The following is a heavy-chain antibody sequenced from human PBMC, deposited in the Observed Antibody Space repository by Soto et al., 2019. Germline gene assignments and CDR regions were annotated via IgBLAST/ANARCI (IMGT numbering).Heavy chain of an antibody. J-gene: IGHJ4*02. CDR2: ISGSGGST. CDR3: AIPRPVVPAGMGTVPRYFDY. Sequence: GGSLRLSCAASGFTFSSYAMSWVRQAPGKGLEWVSAISGSGGSTYYADSVKGRFTISRDNSKNTLYLQMNSLRAEDTAVYYCAIPRPVVPAGMGTVPRYFDYWGQGTLVTVS. D-gene: IGHD2-2*01. CDR1: GFTFSSYA. V-gene: IGHV3-23*01.